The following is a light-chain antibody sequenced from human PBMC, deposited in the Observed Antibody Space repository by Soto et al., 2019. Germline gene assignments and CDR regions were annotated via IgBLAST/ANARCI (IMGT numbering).Light chain of an antibody. CDR2: GAS. V-gene: IGKV3-20*01. CDR3: QQYGSSPRA. CDR1: QSVSSSY. Sequence: ESVLTQSPGTLSLSPGERATLSCRASQSVSSSYLAWYQQKPGQAPRLLIYGASSRATRIPDRFSGSGSGTDFTLTISRLEPEDFAVYYCQQYGSSPRAFGQGTKVEIK. J-gene: IGKJ1*01.